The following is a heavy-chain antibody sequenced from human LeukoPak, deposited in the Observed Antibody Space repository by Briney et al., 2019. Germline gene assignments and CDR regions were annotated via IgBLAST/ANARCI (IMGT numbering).Heavy chain of an antibody. CDR2: IYTSGST. D-gene: IGHD3-3*01. CDR1: GGSISSYY. CDR3: ARDWRDFWSGSKGGGGYYYYYMDV. J-gene: IGHJ6*03. V-gene: IGHV4-4*07. Sequence: SETLSLTCTVSGGSISSYYWSWIRQPAGKGLEWIGRIYTSGSTNYNPSLKSRVTMSVDTSKNQFSLKLSSVTAADTAVYYCARDWRDFWSGSKGGGGYYYYYMDVWAKGPRSPPP.